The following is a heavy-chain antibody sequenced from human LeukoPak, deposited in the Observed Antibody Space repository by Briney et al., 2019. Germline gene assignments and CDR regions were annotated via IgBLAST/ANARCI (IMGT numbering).Heavy chain of an antibody. D-gene: IGHD1-26*01. Sequence: SETLSLTCTVSGGSVTSYYCNWIRQPAGKGLEWIGRIYSSGDTNYNPSLKSRITMSVDTSKNQFSLNLSSVTAADTAVYYCARGPFGSSLDYWGQGTLVTVSS. J-gene: IGHJ4*02. V-gene: IGHV4-4*07. CDR2: IYSSGDT. CDR1: GGSVTSYY. CDR3: ARGPFGSSLDY.